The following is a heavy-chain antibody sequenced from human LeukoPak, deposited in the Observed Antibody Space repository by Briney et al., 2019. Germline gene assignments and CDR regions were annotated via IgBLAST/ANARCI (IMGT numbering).Heavy chain of an antibody. J-gene: IGHJ4*02. CDR1: GGSFSGYY. D-gene: IGHD6-6*01. Sequence: SETLSLTCAVYGGSFSGYYWSWIRQPPGKGLEWIGEIYHSGTTNYNPSLKGRVTISVDKSKNQFSLKLSSVTAADTAVYYCAREYSWYYFDYWGQGTLVTVSS. CDR2: IYHSGTT. CDR3: AREYSWYYFDY. V-gene: IGHV4-34*01.